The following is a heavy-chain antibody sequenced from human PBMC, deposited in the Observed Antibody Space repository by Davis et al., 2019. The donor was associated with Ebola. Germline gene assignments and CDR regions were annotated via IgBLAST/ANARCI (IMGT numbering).Heavy chain of an antibody. CDR1: GFTFSSYS. Sequence: GKSLKISCAASGFTFSSYSMNWVRQAPGKGLEWVSSISSSSSYIYYADSVKGRFTISRDNSKNTLYLQMNSLRAEDTAVYYCARERWLSSYYFDYWGQGTLVTVSS. CDR2: ISSSSSYI. CDR3: ARERWLSSYYFDY. J-gene: IGHJ4*02. D-gene: IGHD5-24*01. V-gene: IGHV3-21*01.